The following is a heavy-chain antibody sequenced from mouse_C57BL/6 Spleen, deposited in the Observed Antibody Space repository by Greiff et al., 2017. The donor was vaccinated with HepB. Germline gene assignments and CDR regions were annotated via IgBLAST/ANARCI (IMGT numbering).Heavy chain of an antibody. CDR3: ARSPAITKVIECFDY. CDR1: GYAFTNYL. Sequence: QVQLQQSGAELVRPGTSVKLSCKASGYAFTNYLIQWVKQRPGQGLEWIGAINPGTGGTNYNQKFKGKATLTADNSSSTAYMQLRSLTSEDSAVYSCARSPAITKVIECFDYWGQGTPLTVSS. D-gene: IGHD1-1*01. CDR2: INPGTGGT. J-gene: IGHJ2*01. V-gene: IGHV1-54*01.